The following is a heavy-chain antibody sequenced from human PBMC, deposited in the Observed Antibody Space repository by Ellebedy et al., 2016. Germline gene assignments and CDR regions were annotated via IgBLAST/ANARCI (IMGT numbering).Heavy chain of an antibody. V-gene: IGHV5-10-1*01. D-gene: IGHD2-2*02. J-gene: IGHJ5*02. Sequence: GESLKISCKGSGYSFTSYWISWVRQMPGKGLEWMGRIDPSDSYTNYSPSFQGHVTISADKSISTAYLQWSSLKASDTAMYYCARVPATAIPSRWFDPWGQGTLVTVSS. CDR3: ARVPATAIPSRWFDP. CDR1: GYSFTSYW. CDR2: IDPSDSYT.